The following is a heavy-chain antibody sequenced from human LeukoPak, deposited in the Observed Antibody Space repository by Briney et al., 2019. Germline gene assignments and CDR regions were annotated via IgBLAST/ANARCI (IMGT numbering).Heavy chain of an antibody. CDR1: GFTFSSYA. J-gene: IGHJ4*02. CDR2: ISYDGSNK. Sequence: SLRLSCAASGFTFSSYAMHWVRQAPGKGLEWVAVISYDGSNKYYADSVKGRFTISRDNSKNTLYLQMNSLRAEDTAVYYCARGAIVVVPAAVDYWGQGTLVTVSS. CDR3: ARGAIVVVPAAVDY. V-gene: IGHV3-30-3*01. D-gene: IGHD2-2*01.